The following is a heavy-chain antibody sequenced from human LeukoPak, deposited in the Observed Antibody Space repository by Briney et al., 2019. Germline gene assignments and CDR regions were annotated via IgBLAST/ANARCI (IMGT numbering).Heavy chain of an antibody. Sequence: PGGSLRLSCAASGFTFSSYSMNWVRQAPGKGLEWVSSISSSSSYIYYADSVKGRFTISRDNAKNSLYLQMNSLRAEDTAVYYCAREGYSYGQSPYFDYWGQGTLVTVSS. CDR1: GFTFSSYS. J-gene: IGHJ4*02. CDR2: ISSSSSYI. D-gene: IGHD5-18*01. CDR3: AREGYSYGQSPYFDY. V-gene: IGHV3-21*01.